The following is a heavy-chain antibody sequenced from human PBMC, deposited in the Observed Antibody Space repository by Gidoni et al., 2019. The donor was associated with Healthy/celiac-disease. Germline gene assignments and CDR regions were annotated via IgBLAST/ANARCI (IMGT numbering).Heavy chain of an antibody. Sequence: EVQLLESGGGLVQPGGSLSLSCAASGFTFSSYAMRWVRQAQGKGREWVSAISGRGGSTYYADSVKGRFTISRDNSKNTLYLQMNSLRAEDTAVYYCAKGFERRITIFGGEINSGILDYWGQGTLVTVSS. D-gene: IGHD3-3*01. CDR3: AKGFERRITIFGGEINSGILDY. CDR2: ISGRGGST. J-gene: IGHJ4*02. V-gene: IGHV3-23*01. CDR1: GFTFSSYA.